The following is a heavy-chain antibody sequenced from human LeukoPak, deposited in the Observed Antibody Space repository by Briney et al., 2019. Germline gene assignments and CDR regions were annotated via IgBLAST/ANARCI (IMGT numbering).Heavy chain of an antibody. Sequence: GTSVKVSCKASGFTFTSSAVQWVRQARGQRLEWIGWIVVGSGNTNYAQKFQERVTITRDMSTSTAYMELSSLRSEDTAVYYCATRGTAMAISSFDYWGQGTLVTVSS. CDR3: ATRGTAMAISSFDY. CDR1: GFTFTSSA. V-gene: IGHV1-58*01. D-gene: IGHD5-18*01. CDR2: IVVGSGNT. J-gene: IGHJ4*02.